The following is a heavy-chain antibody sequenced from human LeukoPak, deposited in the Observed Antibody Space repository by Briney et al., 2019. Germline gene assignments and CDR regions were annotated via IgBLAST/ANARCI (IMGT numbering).Heavy chain of an antibody. D-gene: IGHD7-27*01. CDR2: IKQDGSEK. CDR1: GFTFSSYW. CDR3: ARALGDYYYYYMDV. J-gene: IGHJ6*03. Sequence: PGGSLRLSWAASGFTFSSYWMSWVRQAPGKGLEWVANIKQDGSEKYYVDSVKGRFTISRDNAKNSLYLQMNSLRAEDTAVYYCARALGDYYYYYMDVWGKGTTVTVSS. V-gene: IGHV3-7*01.